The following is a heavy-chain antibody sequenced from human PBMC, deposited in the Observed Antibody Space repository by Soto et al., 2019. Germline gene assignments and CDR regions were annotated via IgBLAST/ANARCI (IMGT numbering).Heavy chain of an antibody. J-gene: IGHJ4*02. V-gene: IGHV4-31*03. CDR2: IYYSGST. CDR3: ARARPVVTTVNVLYYDSSGYYYFDY. CDR1: GCSISSGGYY. Sequence: SETLSLTCTVSGCSISSGGYYWSWIRQHPGKGLEWIGYIYYSGSTYYNPSLKSRVTISVDTSKNQFSLKLSSVTAADTAVYYCARARPVVTTVNVLYYDSSGYYYFDYWGQGTLVTVSS. D-gene: IGHD3-22*01.